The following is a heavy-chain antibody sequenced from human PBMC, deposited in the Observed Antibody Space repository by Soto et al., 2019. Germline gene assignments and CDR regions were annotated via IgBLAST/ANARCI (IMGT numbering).Heavy chain of an antibody. CDR3: ARRGLVGATTFDY. CDR2: INHSGST. CDR1: GGSFSGYS. V-gene: IGHV4-34*01. J-gene: IGHJ4*02. Sequence: SETLSLTCAVYGGSFSGYSWSWIRQPPGKGLEWIGEINHSGSTNYNPSLKSRVTISVDTSKNQFSLKLSSVTAADTAVYYCARRGLVGATTFDYWGQGTLVTVSS. D-gene: IGHD1-26*01.